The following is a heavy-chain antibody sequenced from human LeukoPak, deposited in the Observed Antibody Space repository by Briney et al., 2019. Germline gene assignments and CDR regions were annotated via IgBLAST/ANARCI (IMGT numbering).Heavy chain of an antibody. J-gene: IGHJ4*02. V-gene: IGHV4-39*07. CDR1: GGSISSSSYY. D-gene: IGHD5-18*01. Sequence: PSETLSLTCTVSGGSISSSSYYWGWIRQPPGKGLEWIGSIYYSGSTNYNPSLKSRVTISVDTSKNQFSLKLSSVTAADTAVYYCARVLDTAMDPAFDYWGQGTLVTVSS. CDR2: IYYSGST. CDR3: ARVLDTAMDPAFDY.